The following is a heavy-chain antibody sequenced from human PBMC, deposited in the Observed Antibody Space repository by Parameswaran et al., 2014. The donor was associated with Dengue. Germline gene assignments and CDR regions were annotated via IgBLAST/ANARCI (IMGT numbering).Heavy chain of an antibody. J-gene: IGHJ3*01. V-gene: IGHV3-21*01. CDR3: ASARWVTSGYYGVKGADVFDF. D-gene: IGHD5-12*01. CDR2: ISGSGSDT. Sequence: VRQMPGKGLEWVSSISGSGSDTYYADSVKGRFSISRDNAKNSLYLEVNSLRDEDTALYYCASARWVTSGYYGVKGADVFDFWGQGTMVTVSS.